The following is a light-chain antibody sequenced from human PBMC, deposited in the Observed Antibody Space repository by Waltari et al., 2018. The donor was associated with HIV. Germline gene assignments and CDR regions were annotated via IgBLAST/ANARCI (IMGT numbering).Light chain of an antibody. J-gene: IGKJ2*01. CDR1: PSVLYSSNNKNF. CDR3: QQHYTTPYT. V-gene: IGKV4-1*01. CDR2: WAS. Sequence: DIVMTQSPDSLALSLGERATITCKSNPSVLYSSNNKNFLAWYQQKSGQRPKLLVYWASTRESGVPDRFSGSGSGTDFTLTISSLQAEDVAVYFCQQHYTTPYTFGQGTKLEIK.